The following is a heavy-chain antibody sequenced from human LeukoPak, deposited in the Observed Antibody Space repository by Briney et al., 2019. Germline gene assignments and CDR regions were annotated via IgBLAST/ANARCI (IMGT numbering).Heavy chain of an antibody. V-gene: IGHV4-39*07. D-gene: IGHD3-22*01. CDR3: ARTYYYDSSGPYY. Sequence: PSEILSLTCTVSGGSISSSSYYWGWIRQPPGKGLEWIGTIYYSGSTYYKPSLKSRVTISIDTSKNQFSLKLSSVTAADTAVYYCARTYYYDSSGPYYWGQGTLVTVSS. J-gene: IGHJ4*02. CDR2: IYYSGST. CDR1: GGSISSSSYY.